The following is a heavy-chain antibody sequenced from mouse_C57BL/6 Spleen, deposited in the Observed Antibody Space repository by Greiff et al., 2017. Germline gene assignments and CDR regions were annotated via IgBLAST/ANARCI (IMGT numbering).Heavy chain of an antibody. CDR3: ARGLRYRYVDV. CDR1: GYTFTSYW. J-gene: IGHJ1*03. D-gene: IGHD1-1*01. CDR2: LDPSASYT. V-gene: IGHV1-69*01. Sequence: QVQLQQPGAELVMPGASVKLSCKASGYTFTSYWMHWVKQRPGQGLEWIGELDPSASYTNYNQKFKGKSTLTVDKSSSTAYMQLSSLTSEDSAVYYCARGLRYRYVDVWGTGTTVTVAS.